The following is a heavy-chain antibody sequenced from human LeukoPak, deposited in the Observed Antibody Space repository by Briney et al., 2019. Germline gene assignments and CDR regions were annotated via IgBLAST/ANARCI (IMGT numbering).Heavy chain of an antibody. CDR1: GYTFTGYY. CDR2: INPNSGGT. CDR3: ARDLNHYYDSSGYYTEVY. Sequence: ASVKGSCKASGYTFTGYYMHWVRQAPGQGLEWMGWINPNSGGTNYAQKFQGRVTMTRDTSISTAYMELSRLRSDDTAVYYCARDLNHYYDSSGYYTEVYWGQGTLVTVSS. V-gene: IGHV1-2*02. D-gene: IGHD3-22*01. J-gene: IGHJ4*02.